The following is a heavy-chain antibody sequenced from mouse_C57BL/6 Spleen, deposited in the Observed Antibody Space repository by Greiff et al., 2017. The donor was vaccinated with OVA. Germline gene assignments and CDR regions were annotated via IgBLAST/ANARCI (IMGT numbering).Heavy chain of an antibody. V-gene: IGHV1-72*01. CDR3: AGYGSSSYYDAMDY. Sequence: QVQLQQPGAELVKPGASVKLSCKASGYTFTSYWMHWVKQRPGRGLEWIGRIDPNSGGTKYNEKFKSKATLTVDKPSSTAYMQLSSLTSEDSAVYDCAGYGSSSYYDAMDYWGQGTSVTVSS. CDR1: GYTFTSYW. CDR2: IDPNSGGT. J-gene: IGHJ4*01. D-gene: IGHD1-1*01.